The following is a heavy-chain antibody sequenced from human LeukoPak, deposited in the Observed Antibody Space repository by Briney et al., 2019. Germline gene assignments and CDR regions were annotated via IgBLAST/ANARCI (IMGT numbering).Heavy chain of an antibody. CDR1: GFTFSSYW. J-gene: IGHJ4*02. D-gene: IGHD5-18*01. Sequence: PGGSLRLSCAASGFTFSSYWMSWVRQAPGKGLEWVANIKQDGSEKYYVDSVKGRFTISRDNAKNSLYLQMNSLRAEDTAVYYCARDRPRNTAMATFDYWGQGTLVTVSS. V-gene: IGHV3-7*01. CDR2: IKQDGSEK. CDR3: ARDRPRNTAMATFDY.